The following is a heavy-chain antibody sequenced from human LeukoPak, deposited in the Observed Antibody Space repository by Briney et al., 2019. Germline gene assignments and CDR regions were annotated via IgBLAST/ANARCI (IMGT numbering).Heavy chain of an antibody. CDR1: GFTFTSSA. D-gene: IGHD5-12*01. J-gene: IGHJ3*02. CDR2: IVVGSGNT. Sequence: GTSVKVSCKASGFTFTSSAVQWVRQARGQRLEWRGWIVVGSGNTNYAQKFQERVTITRDMSTSTAYMELSSLRSEDTAVYYCARVLEATHDAYDIWGQGTMVTVSS. CDR3: ARVLEATHDAYDI. V-gene: IGHV1-58*01.